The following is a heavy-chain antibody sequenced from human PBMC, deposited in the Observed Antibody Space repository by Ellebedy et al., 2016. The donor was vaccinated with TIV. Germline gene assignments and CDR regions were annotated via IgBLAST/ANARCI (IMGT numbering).Heavy chain of an antibody. V-gene: IGHV4-4*07. Sequence: SEPLSLTXTVSGGSVSRYFWSWIRQPAGKGLEWIGRIFTRGSFNYNPSLISRVTMSVVTSKNQISLRLNSVTAADTAVYYCARVHCSITTCDYYYMDVWGKGTTVTVSS. CDR3: ARVHCSITTCDYYYMDV. D-gene: IGHD1-1*01. J-gene: IGHJ6*03. CDR1: GGSVSRYF. CDR2: IFTRGSF.